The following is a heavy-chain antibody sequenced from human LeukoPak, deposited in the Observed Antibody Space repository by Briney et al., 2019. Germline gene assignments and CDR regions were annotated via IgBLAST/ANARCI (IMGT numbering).Heavy chain of an antibody. CDR2: INPNSGGT. D-gene: IGHD2-2*01. J-gene: IGHJ4*02. CDR1: GYTFTGYY. CDR3: ARDTKKVPAAMYILDY. V-gene: IGHV1-2*02. Sequence: ASVKVSCKASGYTFTGYYMHWVRQAPGQGLEWKGWINPNSGGTNYAQKFQGRVTMTRDTSISTAYMELSRLRSDDTAVYYCARDTKKVPAAMYILDYWGQGTLVTVSS.